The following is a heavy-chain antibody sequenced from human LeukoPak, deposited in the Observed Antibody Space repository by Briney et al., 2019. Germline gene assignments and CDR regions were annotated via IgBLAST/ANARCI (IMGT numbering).Heavy chain of an antibody. CDR3: ARGGCSSTSCYVYYYYYGMDV. Sequence: PGGSLRLSCAASRFTFNSFWMSWVRQAPGKGLEWVSAISGSGGSTYYADSVKGRFTISRDNSKNTLYLQMNSLRAEDTAVYYCARGGCSSTSCYVYYYYYGMDVWGQGTTVTVSS. CDR2: ISGSGGST. V-gene: IGHV3-23*01. D-gene: IGHD2-2*01. CDR1: RFTFNSFW. J-gene: IGHJ6*02.